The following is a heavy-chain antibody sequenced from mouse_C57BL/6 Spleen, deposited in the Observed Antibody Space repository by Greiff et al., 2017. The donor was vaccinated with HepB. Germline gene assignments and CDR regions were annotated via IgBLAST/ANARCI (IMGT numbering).Heavy chain of an antibody. CDR1: GYSITSGYY. J-gene: IGHJ2*01. D-gene: IGHD2-4*01. CDR3: ARDHSNDYCLDY. CDR2: ISYDGSN. Sequence: EVQLLESGPGLVKPSQSLSLTCSVTGYSITSGYYWNWIRQFPGNKLEWMGYISYDGSNNYNPSLKNRISITRDTSKNQFFLKLKSMTTEDTATYYGARDHSNDYCLDYWGQGTTLTVSS. V-gene: IGHV3-6*01.